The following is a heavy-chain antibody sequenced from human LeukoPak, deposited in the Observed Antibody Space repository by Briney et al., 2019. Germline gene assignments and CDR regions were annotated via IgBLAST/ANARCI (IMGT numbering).Heavy chain of an antibody. CDR3: ARDRGIQLSRSPYFDY. Sequence: PGGSLRLSCAASGFTFSSYWMSWVRQAPGKGLEWVAVISYDGSNKYYADSVKGRFTISRDNSKNTLYLQMNSLRAEDTAVYYCARDRGIQLSRSPYFDYWGQGTLVTVSS. CDR2: ISYDGSNK. CDR1: GFTFSSYW. V-gene: IGHV3-30-3*01. J-gene: IGHJ4*02. D-gene: IGHD5-18*01.